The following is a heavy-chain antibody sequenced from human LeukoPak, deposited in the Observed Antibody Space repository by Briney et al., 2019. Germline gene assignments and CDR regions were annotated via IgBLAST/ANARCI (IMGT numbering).Heavy chain of an antibody. V-gene: IGHV5-51*01. J-gene: IGHJ4*02. CDR3: ARRSYYDSSGYPLDY. CDR1: GYSFTSYW. CDR2: IYPGDSDT. D-gene: IGHD3-22*01. Sequence: GESLKISCKGSGYSFTSYWIGWARQMPGKGLEWMGIIYPGDSDTRYSPSFQGQVTISADKSISTAYLQWSSLKASDTAMYYCARRSYYDSSGYPLDYWGQGTLVTVSS.